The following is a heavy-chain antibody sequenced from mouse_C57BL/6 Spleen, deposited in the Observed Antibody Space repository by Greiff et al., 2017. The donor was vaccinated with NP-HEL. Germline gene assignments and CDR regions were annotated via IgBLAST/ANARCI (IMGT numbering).Heavy chain of an antibody. J-gene: IGHJ3*01. CDR3: ARKGELSWFAY. D-gene: IGHD3-2*02. CDR2: ISYDGSN. CDR1: GYSITSGYY. V-gene: IGHV3-6*01. Sequence: EVKLMESGPGLVKPSQSLSLTCSVTGYSITSGYYWNWIRQFPGNKLEWMGYISYDGSNNYNPSLKNRISITRDTSKNQFFLKLNSVTTEDTATYYCARKGELSWFAYWGQGTLVTVSA.